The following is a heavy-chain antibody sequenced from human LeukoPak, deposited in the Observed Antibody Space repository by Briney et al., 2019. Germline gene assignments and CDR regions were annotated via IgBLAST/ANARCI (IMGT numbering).Heavy chain of an antibody. Sequence: GRSLRLSCAASGFTFSDYYMSWIRQAPGKGLEWVSYISSSGITIYYADSVKGRFTISRDNAKNSLYLQMNSLRAEDTAVYYCARVGRRGYSYGYFDYWGQGTLVTVSS. J-gene: IGHJ4*02. CDR1: GFTFSDYY. V-gene: IGHV3-11*01. CDR3: ARVGRRGYSYGYFDY. CDR2: ISSSGITI. D-gene: IGHD5-18*01.